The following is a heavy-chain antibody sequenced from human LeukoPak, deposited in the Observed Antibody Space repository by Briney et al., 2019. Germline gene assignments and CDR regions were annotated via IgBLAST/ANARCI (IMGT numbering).Heavy chain of an antibody. D-gene: IGHD3-10*01. J-gene: IGHJ4*02. V-gene: IGHV3-64D*06. CDR2: ISSSGDST. Sequence: GGSLRLSCAASGLTFSSYAMHWVRQAPGKGLEYVSAISSSGDSTYNADPVKGRFTISRDNSKDTLYLQMSSLRAGDTAVYFCVKGRVSGSGSYYNAPFDYWGQGTLVTVSS. CDR3: VKGRVSGSGSYYNAPFDY. CDR1: GLTFSSYA.